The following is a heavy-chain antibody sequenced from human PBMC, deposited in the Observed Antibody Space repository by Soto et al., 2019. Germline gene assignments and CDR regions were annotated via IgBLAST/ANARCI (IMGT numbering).Heavy chain of an antibody. V-gene: IGHV2-5*02. Sequence: QITLKESGPTLVKPTQPLTLTCTFSGFSLTTSGVGVGWIRQPPGKALEWLALIYWDDDKRYSPSLKSRLTINRDVSKNQVVLTMTNMAPVDTATYYCLYRAGPPRGGYYFDYWGQGTLVTVSS. J-gene: IGHJ4*02. CDR3: LYRAGPPRGGYYFDY. CDR1: GFSLTTSGVG. CDR2: IYWDDDK. D-gene: IGHD5-12*01.